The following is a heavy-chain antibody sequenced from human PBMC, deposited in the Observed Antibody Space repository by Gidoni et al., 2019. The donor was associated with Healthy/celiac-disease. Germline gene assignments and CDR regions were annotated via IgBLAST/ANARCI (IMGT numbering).Heavy chain of an antibody. V-gene: IGHV3-23*01. Sequence: EVQLWESGGGWVQQGGALVLSSAASGFTFSSYAMSWVRPAPGKGLEWVSAISGSGGGPYFADSVKCRFTLSRYNSKNTLSLPMNSLSAEATALYYCAELRSTLLLWGQGTLVTVSS. CDR2: ISGSGGGP. D-gene: IGHD1-7*01. CDR3: AELRSTLLL. J-gene: IGHJ4*02. CDR1: GFTFSSYA.